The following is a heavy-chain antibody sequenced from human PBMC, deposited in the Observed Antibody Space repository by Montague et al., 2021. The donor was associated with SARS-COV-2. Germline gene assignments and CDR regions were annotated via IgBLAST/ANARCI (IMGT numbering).Heavy chain of an antibody. V-gene: IGHV4-59*08. Sequence: SETLSLTCTVSGGSISSYYWSWIRQPPGKRLEWIGYIYYSGSTNYNPSLKSRVTISVDTSKNQFSLKLSSVTAADTAVYYCARTYYDILTGYYNRGACDIWGQGTMVTVSS. CDR3: ARTYYDILTGYYNRGACDI. CDR2: IYYSGST. D-gene: IGHD3-9*01. J-gene: IGHJ3*02. CDR1: GGSISSYY.